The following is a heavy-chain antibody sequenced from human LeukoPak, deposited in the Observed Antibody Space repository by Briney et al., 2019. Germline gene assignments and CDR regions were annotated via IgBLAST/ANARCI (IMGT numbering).Heavy chain of an antibody. Sequence: LRLSCAVSGFIFSNYGMHWVRQAPDKGLEWVAVIWNDGNEKYYADSVKGRFTIFRDNYKNTLYLQMNSLRAEDTAVYYCAKDPGSYGSGSSPDYWGQGTLVTVSS. CDR3: AKDPGSYGSGSSPDY. CDR2: IWNDGNEK. CDR1: GFIFSNYG. D-gene: IGHD3-10*01. V-gene: IGHV3-33*06. J-gene: IGHJ4*02.